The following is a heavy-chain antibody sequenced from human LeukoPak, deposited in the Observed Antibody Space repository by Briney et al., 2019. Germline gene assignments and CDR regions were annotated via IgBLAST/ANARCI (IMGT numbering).Heavy chain of an antibody. CDR2: INHSGST. Sequence: SETLSLTCTVSGGSISSSSYYWGWIRQPPGKGLEWIGEINHSGSTNYNPSLKSRVTISVDTSKNQFSLKLSSVTAADTAVYYCARGWSPDYWGQGTLVTVSS. J-gene: IGHJ4*02. CDR3: ARGWSPDY. CDR1: GGSISSSSYY. V-gene: IGHV4-39*07. D-gene: IGHD6-13*01.